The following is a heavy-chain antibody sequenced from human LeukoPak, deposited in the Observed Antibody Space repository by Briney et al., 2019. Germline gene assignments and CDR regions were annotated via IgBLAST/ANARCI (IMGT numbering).Heavy chain of an antibody. CDR3: ARGLRVDIVVVPAAGWFDP. CDR1: GGSFSGYY. D-gene: IGHD2-2*01. Sequence: SETLSLTCAVYGGSFSGYYWSWIRQPPGKGLEWIGEINHSGSTSYNPSLKSRVTISVDTSKNQFSLKLSSVTAADTAVYYCARGLRVDIVVVPAAGWFDPWGQGTLVTVSS. J-gene: IGHJ5*02. V-gene: IGHV4-34*01. CDR2: INHSGST.